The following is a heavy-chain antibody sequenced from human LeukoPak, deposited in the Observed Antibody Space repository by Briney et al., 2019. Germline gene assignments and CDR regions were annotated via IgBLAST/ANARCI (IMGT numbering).Heavy chain of an antibody. Sequence: SETLSLTCTVSGGSISSYYWSWIRQPAGKGLEWIGRIYTSGSTNYNPSLKSRVTMSVDTSKNQFSLKLSSVTAADTAVYYCAREIRYYYYVWGSSRYYFDYWGQATLVTVSS. J-gene: IGHJ4*02. CDR1: GGSISSYY. CDR3: AREIRYYYYVWGSSRYYFDY. V-gene: IGHV4-4*07. D-gene: IGHD3-16*02. CDR2: IYTSGST.